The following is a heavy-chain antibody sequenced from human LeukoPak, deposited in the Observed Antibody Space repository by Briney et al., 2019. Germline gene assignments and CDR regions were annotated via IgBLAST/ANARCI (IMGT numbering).Heavy chain of an antibody. CDR1: GFTFSSYS. J-gene: IGHJ4*02. D-gene: IGHD4-17*01. CDR3: ARASDYGDSPYYFDY. CDR2: ISSSSSTI. Sequence: GGSLRLSCAASGFTFSSYSMNWVRQAPGKGLEWVSYISSSSSTIYYADSVKGRFTISRDNAKNSLYLQMNSLRAEDTAVYYCARASDYGDSPYYFDYWGQGTLVTVSS. V-gene: IGHV3-48*04.